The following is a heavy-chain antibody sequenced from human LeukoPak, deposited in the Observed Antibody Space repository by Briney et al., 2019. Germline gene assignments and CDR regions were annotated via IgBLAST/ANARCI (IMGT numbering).Heavy chain of an antibody. D-gene: IGHD1-7*01. V-gene: IGHV3-21*01. CDR1: GFTFSSYS. CDR3: ASLGRNGVELSSGY. CDR2: ISSSSSYI. J-gene: IGHJ4*02. Sequence: PGGSLRLSCAASGFTFSSYSMNWVRQAPGKGLEWVSSISSSSSYIYYADSVKGRFTIPRDNAKNSLYLQMNSLRAEDTAVYYCASLGRNGVELSSGYWGQGTLVTVSS.